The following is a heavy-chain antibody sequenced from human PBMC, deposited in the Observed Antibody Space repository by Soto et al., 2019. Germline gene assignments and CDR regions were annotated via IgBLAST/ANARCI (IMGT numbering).Heavy chain of an antibody. J-gene: IGHJ4*02. Sequence: PSETLSLTCTVSCDSISSDYWSWIRQSPGKGLEWIGYIYYSGGTNYNPSLKSRVTISVDTSKNQFSLKLSSVSAADTAVYYCTRGPSGDKVDYWGQGTLVTVSS. CDR1: CDSISSDY. D-gene: IGHD7-27*01. CDR2: IYYSGGT. CDR3: TRGPSGDKVDY. V-gene: IGHV4-59*08.